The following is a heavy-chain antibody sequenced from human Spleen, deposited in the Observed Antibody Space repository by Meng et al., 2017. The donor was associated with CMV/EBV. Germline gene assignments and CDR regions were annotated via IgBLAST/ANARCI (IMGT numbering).Heavy chain of an antibody. D-gene: IGHD1-26*01. CDR2: TGSSSPYM. V-gene: IGHV3-21*01. J-gene: IGHJ5*02. CDR3: ARGSGMWFDP. Sequence: GESLKISCAASGFTFSDYNMNWVRRAPGKGLEWVSSTGSSSPYMHYADSVKGRFTISRDNAKNSLYLQLNSLRVEDTAMYYCARGSGMWFDPWGQGTLVTISS. CDR1: GFTFSDYN.